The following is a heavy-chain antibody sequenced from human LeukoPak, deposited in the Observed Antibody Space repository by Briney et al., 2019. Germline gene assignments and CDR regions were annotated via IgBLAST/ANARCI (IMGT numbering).Heavy chain of an antibody. CDR3: ARVSGYYSIDY. D-gene: IGHD3-22*01. V-gene: IGHV4-59*01. CDR2: VYYTGIT. CDR1: GGSISSDY. Sequence: SETLSLTCNVSGGSISSDYWSWIRQPPGRGLEWIGYVYYTGITNYNPSLKRRVTISVDTSKNQFSLRLSSVPAADTAVYYCARVSGYYSIDYWGQGTLVTVSS. J-gene: IGHJ4*02.